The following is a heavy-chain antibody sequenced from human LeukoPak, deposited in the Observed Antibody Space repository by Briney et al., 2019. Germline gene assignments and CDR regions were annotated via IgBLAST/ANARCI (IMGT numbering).Heavy chain of an antibody. V-gene: IGHV1-2*02. CDR1: GFTFSDHY. J-gene: IGHJ4*02. CDR3: AREGIDILTKDFDS. Sequence: GASVKVSCRSSGFTFSDHYIHWVRQAPGQGLEWMAYISPHSTARSFAEKFQGRVTLTRDTSMSTVYMELVGLTSDDTAVYYCAREGIDILTKDFDSWGQGTLVTVSS. CDR2: ISPHSTAR. D-gene: IGHD1-14*01.